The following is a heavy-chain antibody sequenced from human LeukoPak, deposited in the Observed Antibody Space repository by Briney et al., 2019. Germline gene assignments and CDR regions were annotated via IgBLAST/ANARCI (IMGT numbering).Heavy chain of an antibody. CDR2: IGARSNPI. CDR3: AREARGSGRDFDY. J-gene: IGHJ4*02. D-gene: IGHD1-26*01. CDR1: GFSFSDFY. V-gene: IGHV3-11*01. Sequence: PGGSLRLSCAASGFSFSDFYMSWIRQAPGMGLEWISYIGARSNPIYYADSVKGRFTISRDDAKNSLYLQMNSLRDEDTAVYFCAREARGSGRDFDYWGQGILVTVSS.